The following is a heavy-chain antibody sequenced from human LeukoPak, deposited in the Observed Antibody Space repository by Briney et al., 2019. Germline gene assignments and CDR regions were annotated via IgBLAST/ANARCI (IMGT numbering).Heavy chain of an antibody. CDR3: ARNSRRYFYYYYIDV. D-gene: IGHD1-26*01. CDR2: RRDDGSSE. V-gene: IGHV3-30*02. Sequence: PGGSLRLSCAPSGFTFSTYGMHWVRQAPGKGLEWVAFRRDDGSSEYYADSVKGRFTLSRDNSKNTLYLQMNSLRADDTAVYYCARNSRRYFYYYYIDVSGKGTTVTVSS. J-gene: IGHJ6*03. CDR1: GFTFSTYG.